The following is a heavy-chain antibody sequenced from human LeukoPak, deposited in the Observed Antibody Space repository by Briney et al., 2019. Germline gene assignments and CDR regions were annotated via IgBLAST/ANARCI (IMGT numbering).Heavy chain of an antibody. CDR2: INPNSGGT. V-gene: IGHV1-2*02. J-gene: IGHJ4*02. D-gene: IGHD2-15*01. Sequence: ASVKVSCKASGYTFTGYYMHWVRQAPGQGLEWMGWINPNSGGTNYAQKFQGRVTMPRDTSISTAYMELSRLRSDDTAVYYCARGELLESSCYSYWGQGTLVTVSS. CDR1: GYTFTGYY. CDR3: ARGELLESSCYSY.